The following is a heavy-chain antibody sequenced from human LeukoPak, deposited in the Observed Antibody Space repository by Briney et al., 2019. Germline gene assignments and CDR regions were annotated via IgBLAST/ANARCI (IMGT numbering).Heavy chain of an antibody. D-gene: IGHD2-15*01. CDR2: INHSGST. CDR1: GGSFSGYY. J-gene: IGHJ6*03. CDR3: ARDGSSAATPYYYYMDV. V-gene: IGHV4-34*01. Sequence: PSETLSLTCAVYGGSFSGYYWSWIRQPPGKGLEWIGEINHSGSTNYNPSLKSRVTISVDTSKNQFSLKLSSVTVADTAVYYCARDGSSAATPYYYYMDVWGKGTTVTVSS.